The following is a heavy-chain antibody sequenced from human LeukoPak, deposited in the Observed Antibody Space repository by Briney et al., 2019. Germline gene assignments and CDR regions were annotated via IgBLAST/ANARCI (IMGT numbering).Heavy chain of an antibody. D-gene: IGHD2-2*01. CDR2: ITSGHST. Sequence: SGGSLRLSCAASRFTFSTYAMSWVRQAAGKGLEWVSGITSGHSTFYADSVKGRFTISRDNSKNTVYLQMNSLRAEDTAVYYCAKDYPECTGTTCSGEAFFDYWGQGTLVTVSS. CDR3: AKDYPECTGTTCSGEAFFDY. CDR1: RFTFSTYA. V-gene: IGHV3-23*01. J-gene: IGHJ4*02.